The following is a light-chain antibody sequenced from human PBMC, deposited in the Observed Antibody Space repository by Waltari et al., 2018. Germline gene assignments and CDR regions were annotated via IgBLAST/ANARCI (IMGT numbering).Light chain of an antibody. CDR1: SSDVGGYNH. CDR2: DVS. CDR3: SSYTSTDVV. Sequence: QSALTQPASVSGSPGQSITISCTGTSSDVGGYNHVSWYQQHPGKAPKLMIYDVSNRPSGVSNRFSGSKSGSTASLTISGLQAEDEADYYCSSYTSTDVVFGGGTKLTVL. V-gene: IGLV2-14*01. J-gene: IGLJ2*01.